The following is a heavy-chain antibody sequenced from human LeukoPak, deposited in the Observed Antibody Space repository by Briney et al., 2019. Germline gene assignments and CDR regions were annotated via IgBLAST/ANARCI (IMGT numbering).Heavy chain of an antibody. CDR2: IYYSGST. CDR1: GGSISSGGYY. V-gene: IGHV4-31*03. CDR3: ARDGRRYYGMDV. Sequence: SETLSLTCTVSGGSISSGGYYWSWIRQHPGKGLEWIGYIYYSGSTYYNPSLKSRVTISVDTSKNQFSLKLSSVTAADTAVYYCARDGRRYYGMDVWGQGTTVTVSS. J-gene: IGHJ6*02. D-gene: IGHD6-6*01.